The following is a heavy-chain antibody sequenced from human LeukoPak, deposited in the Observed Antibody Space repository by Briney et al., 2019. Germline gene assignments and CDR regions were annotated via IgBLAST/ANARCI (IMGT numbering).Heavy chain of an antibody. J-gene: IGHJ4*02. CDR1: GFTFSSYA. Sequence: GGSLRLSCAASGFTFSSYAMSWVRQAPGKGLEWISTISGSGGSTYYAGSVKGRFTISRDNSKNTLYLQMNSLRAEDTAVYYCAKLGSRENTGYSSGGLDYWGQGTLVTVSS. CDR3: AKLGSRENTGYSSGGLDY. D-gene: IGHD6-19*01. CDR2: ISGSGGST. V-gene: IGHV3-23*01.